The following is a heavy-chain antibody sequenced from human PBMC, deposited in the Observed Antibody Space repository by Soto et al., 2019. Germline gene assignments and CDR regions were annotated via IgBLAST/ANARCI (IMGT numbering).Heavy chain of an antibody. D-gene: IGHD5-12*01. V-gene: IGHV3-30-3*01. J-gene: IGHJ4*02. CDR1: GFTFSSYA. Sequence: GGSLRLSCAASGFTFSSYAMHWVRQAPGKGLELVAVISYDGSNKYYADSVKGRLTISRDNSKNTLYLQMNSLRAEDTAVYYCARDMDGYETGIDYWGQGTMVTVYS. CDR2: ISYDGSNK. CDR3: ARDMDGYETGIDY.